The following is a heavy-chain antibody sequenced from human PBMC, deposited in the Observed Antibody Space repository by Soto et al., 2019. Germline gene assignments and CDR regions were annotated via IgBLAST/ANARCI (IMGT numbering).Heavy chain of an antibody. J-gene: IGHJ6*02. V-gene: IGHV4-39*01. CDR1: GGSISSSSYY. CDR3: ARSARRGELRYFDWSPRPDYYGMDV. Sequence: PSETLSLTCTVSGGSISSSSYYWGWIRQPPGKGLEWIGSIYYSGSTYYNPSLKSRVTISVDTSKNQFSLKLSSVTAADTAVYYCARSARRGELRYFDWSPRPDYYGMDVWGQGTTVT. CDR2: IYYSGST. D-gene: IGHD3-9*01.